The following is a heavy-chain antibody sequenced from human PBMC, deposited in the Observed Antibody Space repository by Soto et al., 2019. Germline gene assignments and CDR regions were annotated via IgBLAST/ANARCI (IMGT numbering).Heavy chain of an antibody. CDR1: GYTFTSYA. CDR3: ARGGCSSTSCYYSYYYYGMDV. D-gene: IGHD2-2*01. Sequence: ASVKVSGKASGYTFTSYAMHWVRQAPGQRLEWMGWINAGNGNTKYSQKFQGRVTITRDTSASTAYMELSSLRSEDTAVYYCARGGCSSTSCYYSYYYYGMDVWGQGTTVTVS. CDR2: INAGNGNT. J-gene: IGHJ6*02. V-gene: IGHV1-3*01.